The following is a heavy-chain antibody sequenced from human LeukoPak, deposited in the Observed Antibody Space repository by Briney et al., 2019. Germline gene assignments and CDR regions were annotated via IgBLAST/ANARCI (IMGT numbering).Heavy chain of an antibody. Sequence: SQTLSLTCAVSGGSISSGGYSWSWIRQPPGKGLEWIGYIYHSGSTYYNPSLRSRVTISVDRSKNQFSLKLSSVTAADTAVYYCARARYYYDSGLGYWGQGTLVTVSS. J-gene: IGHJ4*02. CDR1: GGSISSGGYS. CDR2: IYHSGST. D-gene: IGHD3-22*01. V-gene: IGHV4-30-2*01. CDR3: ARARYYYDSGLGY.